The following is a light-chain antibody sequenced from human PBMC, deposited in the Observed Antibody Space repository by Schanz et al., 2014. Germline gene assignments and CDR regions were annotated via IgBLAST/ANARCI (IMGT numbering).Light chain of an antibody. V-gene: IGKV3-20*01. Sequence: EIVLTQSPGTLSLSPGERATFSCRASQSVRTNLAWYQQKPGQPPRLLIYGASSRATGIPDRFRGSGSGTDFTLSISRLEPEDFAVYYCQQYATAPVTFGQGTRLEIK. CDR2: GAS. J-gene: IGKJ2*01. CDR3: QQYATAPVT. CDR1: QSVRTN.